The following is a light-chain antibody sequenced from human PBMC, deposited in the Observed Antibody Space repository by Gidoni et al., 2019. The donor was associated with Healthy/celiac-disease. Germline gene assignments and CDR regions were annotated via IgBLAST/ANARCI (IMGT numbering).Light chain of an antibody. J-gene: IGKJ2*01. CDR3: QQYNNWPPYT. CDR2: GAS. Sequence: ERVMPQSPATLSVSPWERATLSCRTSQSVSSNLAWYQQKPGQAPRLLIYGASTRATGIPARFSGSGSGTDFTLTISSLQSEDFAVYYCQQYNNWPPYTFGQGTKLEIK. CDR1: QSVSSN. V-gene: IGKV3-15*01.